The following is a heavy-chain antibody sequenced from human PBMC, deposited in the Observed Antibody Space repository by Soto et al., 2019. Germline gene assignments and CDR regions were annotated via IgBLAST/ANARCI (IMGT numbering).Heavy chain of an antibody. D-gene: IGHD3-16*01. J-gene: IGHJ6*03. CDR1: GGSFSGYY. V-gene: IGHV4-34*01. CDR3: ARALRLRATPSDYYYYMDV. CDR2: INHSGST. Sequence: SETLSPTCAVYGGSFSGYYWSWIRQPPGKGLEWIGEINHSGSTNYNPSLKSRVTISVDTSKNQFSLKLSSVTAADTAVYYCARALRLRATPSDYYYYMDVWGKGTTVTVSS.